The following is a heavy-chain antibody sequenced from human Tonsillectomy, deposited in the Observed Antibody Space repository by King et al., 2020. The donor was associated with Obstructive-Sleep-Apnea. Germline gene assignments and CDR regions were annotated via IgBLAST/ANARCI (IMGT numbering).Heavy chain of an antibody. CDR2: IIPILGIA. CDR3: ARGLGSGSYEPHPFDY. D-gene: IGHD3-10*01. J-gene: IGHJ4*02. CDR1: GGTFSSYA. V-gene: IGHV1-69*09. Sequence: VQLVQSGAEVKKPGSSVKVSCKASGGTFSSYAISWVRQAPGQGLEWMGRIIPILGIANYAQKWQGRVTITADKSTSTAYMERSSLRSEDTAVYYCARGLGSGSYEPHPFDYWGQGTLVTVSS.